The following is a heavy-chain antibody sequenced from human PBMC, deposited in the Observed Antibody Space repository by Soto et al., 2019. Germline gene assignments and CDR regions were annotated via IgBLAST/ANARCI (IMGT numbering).Heavy chain of an antibody. J-gene: IGHJ4*02. V-gene: IGHV3-48*02. Sequence: GGSLRLSCAASGFTFSSYSMNWVRQAPGKGLEWVSYISSSSSTIYYADSVKGRFTISRDNAKNSLYLQMNSLRDEDTAVYYCASERGYSYGFSDDFDYWGQGTLVTVSS. CDR1: GFTFSSYS. D-gene: IGHD5-18*01. CDR2: ISSSSSTI. CDR3: ASERGYSYGFSDDFDY.